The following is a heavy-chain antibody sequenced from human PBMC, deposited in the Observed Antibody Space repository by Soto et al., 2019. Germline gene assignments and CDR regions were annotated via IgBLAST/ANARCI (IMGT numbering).Heavy chain of an antibody. CDR1: GGTFSSYA. V-gene: IGHV1-69*13. D-gene: IGHD3-22*01. Sequence: ASVKVSCKASGGTFSSYAISWVRQAPGQGLEWMGGIIPIFGTANYAQKFQGRVTITADESTSTAYMELSSLRSEDTAVYYCARPSPTYYYDSSGSADAFDIWGQGTMVTVSS. CDR3: ARPSPTYYYDSSGSADAFDI. J-gene: IGHJ3*02. CDR2: IIPIFGTA.